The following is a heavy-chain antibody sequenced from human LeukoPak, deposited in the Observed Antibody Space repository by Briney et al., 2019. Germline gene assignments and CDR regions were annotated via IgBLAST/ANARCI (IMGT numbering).Heavy chain of an antibody. Sequence: PGGSLRLSCEASGFSFSDYYMTWIRQPPGKGLEWIAYIKSGATTFYYADSVKGRFTISRDDARNSLFLQMNSLRAEDTAVYYCATIHSRPYWGQGTLVTVSS. V-gene: IGHV3-11*01. CDR3: ATIHSRPY. CDR1: GFSFSDYY. J-gene: IGHJ4*02. D-gene: IGHD2-15*01. CDR2: IKSGATTF.